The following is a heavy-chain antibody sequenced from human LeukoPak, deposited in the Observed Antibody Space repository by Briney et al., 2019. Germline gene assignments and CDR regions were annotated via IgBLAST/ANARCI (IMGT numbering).Heavy chain of an antibody. V-gene: IGHV1-24*01. J-gene: IGHJ4*02. CDR3: ATLGGNIAVADSYYFDY. Sequence: ASVKVSCKVSGYTLTELSMHWVRQAPGKGLEWMGGFDPEDGETIYAQKFQGRVTMTEDTSTDTAYMELSSLRSEDTAVYYCATLGGNIAVADSYYFDYWGQGTLVTVSS. D-gene: IGHD6-19*01. CDR1: GYTLTELS. CDR2: FDPEDGET.